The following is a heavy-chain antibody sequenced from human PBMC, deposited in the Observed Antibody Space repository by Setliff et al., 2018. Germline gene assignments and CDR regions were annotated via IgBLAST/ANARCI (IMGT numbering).Heavy chain of an antibody. J-gene: IGHJ5*02. CDR2: ISTSGSII. D-gene: IGHD2-2*01. V-gene: IGHV3-23*01. Sequence: PGGSLRLSCAASGFTFSSYTMNWVRQAPGKGLEWVSYISTSGSIIYYAVSVKGRFTISRDNSKNTLYLQMNSLRAEDTAVYYCAKAPAPYAASLLNWFDPWGQGTLVTVSS. CDR3: AKAPAPYAASLLNWFDP. CDR1: GFTFSSYT.